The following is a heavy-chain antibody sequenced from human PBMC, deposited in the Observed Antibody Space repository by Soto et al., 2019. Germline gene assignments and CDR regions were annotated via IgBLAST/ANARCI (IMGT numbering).Heavy chain of an antibody. J-gene: IGHJ4*02. CDR1: GGSINSGGYC. CDR2: ISYGGST. V-gene: IGHV4-31*03. CDR3: SRGILV. Sequence: QVQLQESGPGLVKPSQTLSLTCTVSGGSINSGGYCWSWIRQHPGKGLDWIGCISYGGSTSYNPSLKSRVTISVDTSKNQFSLKLTSVTAADSAVYYCSRGILVWGQGALITVSS. D-gene: IGHD5-18*01.